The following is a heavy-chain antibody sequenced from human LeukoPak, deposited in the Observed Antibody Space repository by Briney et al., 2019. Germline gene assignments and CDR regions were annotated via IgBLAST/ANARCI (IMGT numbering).Heavy chain of an antibody. J-gene: IGHJ4*02. CDR2: ISASGGST. D-gene: IGHD4-11*01. V-gene: IGHV3-23*01. CDR3: AKDPRMTTLDY. Sequence: GGSLRLSCAASGFTFSSYVMSWVRQAPGKGLEWVSAISASGGSTYYADSVKGRFTISRDNPKNTLYLQMHSLRAEDTAVYYCAKDPRMTTLDYWGQGTLVTVSS. CDR1: GFTFSSYV.